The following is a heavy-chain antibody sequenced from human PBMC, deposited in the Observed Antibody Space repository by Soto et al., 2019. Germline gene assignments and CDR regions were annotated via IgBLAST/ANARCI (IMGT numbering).Heavy chain of an antibody. V-gene: IGHV4-4*02. J-gene: IGHJ4*02. CDR3: ARDTGWGLGY. CDR2: IYYSGGT. Sequence: QVQLQESGPGLVRPSGTLSLTCAVSGDSINSNYCWTWVRQPPGKGLEWIAEIYYSGGTSYNPSLKRRVTISMDKSKNQCSLNLTSVTAADTAMYYCARDTGWGLGYWGQGTLVTVSS. D-gene: IGHD6-19*01. CDR1: GDSINSNYC.